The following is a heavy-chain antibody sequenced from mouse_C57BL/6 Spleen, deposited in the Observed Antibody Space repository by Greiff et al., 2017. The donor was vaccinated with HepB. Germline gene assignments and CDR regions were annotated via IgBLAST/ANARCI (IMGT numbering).Heavy chain of an antibody. Sequence: EVKVEESGGGLVQPGGSLKLSCAASGFTFSDYYMYWVRQTPEKRLEWVAYISNGGGSTYYPDTVKGRFTISRDNAKNTLYLQMSRLKSEDTAMYYCARLGDWYFDVWGTGTTVTVSS. CDR2: ISNGGGST. CDR3: ARLGDWYFDV. J-gene: IGHJ1*03. CDR1: GFTFSDYY. V-gene: IGHV5-12*01.